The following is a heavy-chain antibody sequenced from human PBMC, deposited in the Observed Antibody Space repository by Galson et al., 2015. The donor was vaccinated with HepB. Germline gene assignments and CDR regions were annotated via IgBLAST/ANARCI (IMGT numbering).Heavy chain of an antibody. CDR3: TRDSGWESAY. V-gene: IGHV3-23*01. Sequence: SLRLSCAASGFIVDGSGMSWVRQAPGKGLEWVSGISASGGKTYYAESVEGRFTMSRDNSQNTVYLQMNSLRVDDSALYYCTRDSGWESAYWGQGTLVTVSS. D-gene: IGHD3-10*01. CDR2: ISASGGKT. CDR1: GFIVDGSG. J-gene: IGHJ4*02.